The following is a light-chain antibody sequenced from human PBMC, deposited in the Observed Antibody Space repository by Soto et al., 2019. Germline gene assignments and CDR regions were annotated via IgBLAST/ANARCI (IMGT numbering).Light chain of an antibody. CDR2: AAS. Sequence: EIVMTQSPATLSVSPGERATLSCRASQSVSSNLAWYQQKPGQAPRLLIYAASSRATGIPDRFSGSGSGTDFTLTISRLEPEDFAVYYCQQCGSSPWTFGQGTKVDIK. CDR3: QQCGSSPWT. V-gene: IGKV3-20*01. CDR1: QSVSSN. J-gene: IGKJ1*01.